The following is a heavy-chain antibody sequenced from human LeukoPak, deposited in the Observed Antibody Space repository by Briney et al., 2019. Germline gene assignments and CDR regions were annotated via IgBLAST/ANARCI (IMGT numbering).Heavy chain of an antibody. CDR2: ISSSGSTI. Sequence: GGSLRLSCAASGFTFSDYYMSWIRQAPGKGLEWVSYISSSGSTIYYADSVKGRFTISRDNSKNTLYLQMNSLRAEDTAVYYCAKVVGATRDLGYFDLWGRGTLVTVSS. CDR3: AKVVGATRDLGYFDL. J-gene: IGHJ2*01. D-gene: IGHD1-26*01. V-gene: IGHV3-11*01. CDR1: GFTFSDYY.